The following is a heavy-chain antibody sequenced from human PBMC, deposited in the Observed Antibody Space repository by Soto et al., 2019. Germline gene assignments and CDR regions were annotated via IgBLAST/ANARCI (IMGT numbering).Heavy chain of an antibody. CDR3: ARSGTAAGTIIDY. Sequence: PSETLSLTCTVSGGSISSYYWSWIRQPPGKGLEYIGYIYYSGSTNYNPSLQSRVTISIDTSKNQFSLRLSSVTAADTAVYYCARSGTAAGTIIDYWGQGTLVTVSS. CDR2: IYYSGST. J-gene: IGHJ4*02. CDR1: GGSISSYY. D-gene: IGHD6-13*01. V-gene: IGHV4-59*01.